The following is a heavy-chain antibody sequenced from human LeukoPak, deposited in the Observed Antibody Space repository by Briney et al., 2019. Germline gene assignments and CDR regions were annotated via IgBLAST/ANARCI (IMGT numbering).Heavy chain of an antibody. D-gene: IGHD3-10*01. V-gene: IGHV1-46*01. CDR1: GYTFTSYY. Sequence: AASVKVSCKASGYTFTSYYMHWVRQAPGQGLEWMGIINPSGGSTSYAQKFQGRVTMTRETSTSTVYMELSSLRSEDTAVYYCARGDWSGELFFATGRFDPWGQGTLVTVSS. J-gene: IGHJ5*02. CDR3: ARGDWSGELFFATGRFDP. CDR2: INPSGGST.